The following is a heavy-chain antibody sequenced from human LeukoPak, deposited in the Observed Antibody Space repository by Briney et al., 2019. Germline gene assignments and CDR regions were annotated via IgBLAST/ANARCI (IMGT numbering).Heavy chain of an antibody. CDR2: IYYSGST. D-gene: IGHD1-1*01. Sequence: SETLSLTCTVSGGSISSSSYYWGWIRQPPGKGLEWIGSIYYSGSTYYNPSLKSRVTISVDTSKNQFSLKLSSVTAADTAVYYCASEYRYNWNDGLDYWGQGTLVTVSS. CDR3: ASEYRYNWNDGLDY. V-gene: IGHV4-39*07. CDR1: GGSISSSSYY. J-gene: IGHJ4*02.